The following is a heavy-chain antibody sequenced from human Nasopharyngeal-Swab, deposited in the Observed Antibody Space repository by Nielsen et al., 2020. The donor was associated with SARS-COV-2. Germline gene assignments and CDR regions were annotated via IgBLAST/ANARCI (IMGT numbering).Heavy chain of an antibody. J-gene: IGHJ3*02. D-gene: IGHD5-24*01. V-gene: IGHV2-5*01. Sequence: SGPTLVKPTQTLTLTCTFSGFSLSTSGVGVGWIRQPPGRALEWPALIYWNDDKRYSPSLKSRLTITKGTSKNQVVLTMTNMDPVDTATYYCALDEMATAFDIWGQGTMVTVSS. CDR2: IYWNDDK. CDR1: GFSLSTSGVG. CDR3: ALDEMATAFDI.